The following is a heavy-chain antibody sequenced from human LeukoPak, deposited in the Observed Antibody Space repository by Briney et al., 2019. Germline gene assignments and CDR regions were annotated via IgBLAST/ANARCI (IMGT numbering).Heavy chain of an antibody. V-gene: IGHV1-18*01. CDR1: GYTFTSYG. CDR2: ISAYSGNT. J-gene: IGHJ6*03. Sequence: ASVKVSCKASGYTFTSYGISWVRQAPGQGLEWMGWISAYSGNTNYALKLQGRVTMTTDTSTSTAYMELRSLRSDDTAVYYCARLTTDYYYYMDVWGKGTTVTVSS. D-gene: IGHD4-11*01. CDR3: ARLTTDYYYYMDV.